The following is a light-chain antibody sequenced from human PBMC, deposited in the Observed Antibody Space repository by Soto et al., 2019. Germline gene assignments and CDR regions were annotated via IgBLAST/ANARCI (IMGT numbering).Light chain of an antibody. J-gene: IGKJ1*01. CDR2: GAS. Sequence: TQSPATLSVSPGERATLSCRASQSVSGKLAWYQQKPGQAPRLIIYGASSRATGIPDRFSGSGSGTDFTLTISRLEQEDFAVYYCQQYGSSNRTFGQGTKVDIK. V-gene: IGKV3-20*01. CDR1: QSVSGK. CDR3: QQYGSSNRT.